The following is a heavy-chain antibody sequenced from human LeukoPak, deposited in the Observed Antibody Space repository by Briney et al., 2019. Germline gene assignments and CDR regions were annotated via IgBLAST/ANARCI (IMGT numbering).Heavy chain of an antibody. D-gene: IGHD2-8*01. CDR2: IYYSGST. CDR1: GGSISSSSYY. CDR3: ARHAPPYCTNGVCLRGFDY. V-gene: IGHV4-39*01. Sequence: SETLSLTCTVSGGSISSSSYYWGWIRQPPGKGLELIGSIYYSGSTYYNPSLKSRVTISVDTSKNQFSLKLSSVTAADTAVYYCARHAPPYCTNGVCLRGFDYWGQGTLVTVSS. J-gene: IGHJ4*02.